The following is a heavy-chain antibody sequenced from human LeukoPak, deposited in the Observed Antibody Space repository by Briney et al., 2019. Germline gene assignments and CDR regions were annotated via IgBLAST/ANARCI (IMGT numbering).Heavy chain of an antibody. Sequence: PGGSLRLSCAASGFTFSSYGMHWVRQAPGKGLEWVAFIRYDGSNKYYADSVKGRFTISRDNSKNTLYLQMNSLRAEDTAVYYCAKETDYDFWSGYQDYWGQGTLVTVSS. CDR3: AKETDYDFWSGYQDY. CDR1: GFTFSSYG. D-gene: IGHD3-3*01. CDR2: IRYDGSNK. J-gene: IGHJ4*02. V-gene: IGHV3-30*02.